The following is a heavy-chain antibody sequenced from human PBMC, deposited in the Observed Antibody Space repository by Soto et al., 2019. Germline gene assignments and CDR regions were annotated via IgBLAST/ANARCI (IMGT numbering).Heavy chain of an antibody. CDR1: GYTFTGYY. V-gene: IGHV1-2*02. CDR2: INPNSGGT. J-gene: IGHJ6*02. Sequence: QVQLVQSGAEVKKPGASVKVSCKASGYTFTGYYMHWVRQAPGQGLEWMGWINPNSGGTNYAQKFQGRVTMTRDTSISTAYMELSRPRSDDTAVYYCAREGWYGDYYYGMDVWGQGTTVTVSS. CDR3: AREGWYGDYYYGMDV. D-gene: IGHD6-19*01.